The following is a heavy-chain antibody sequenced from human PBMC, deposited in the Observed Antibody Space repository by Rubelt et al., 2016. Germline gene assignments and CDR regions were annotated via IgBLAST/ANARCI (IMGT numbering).Heavy chain of an antibody. CDR3: ARGGLRVGRAQHF. V-gene: IGHV4-38-2*02. J-gene: IGHJ4*02. Sequence: QVQLQESGPGLVKPSETLSLTCTVSGYSISSDYYWGWIRQPPGTGLEWIGDLTHSGTTNSNPSLKSRVTRSVDPSKHQFARKRTSVTAADTAVYYCARGGLRVGRAQHFWSQGTLVTVSS. D-gene: IGHD2/OR15-2a*01. CDR2: LTHSGTT. CDR1: GYSISSDYY.